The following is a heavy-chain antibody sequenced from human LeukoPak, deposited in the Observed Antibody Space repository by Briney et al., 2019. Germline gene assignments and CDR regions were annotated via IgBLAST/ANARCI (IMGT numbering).Heavy chain of an antibody. V-gene: IGHV3-53*01. J-gene: IGHJ4*02. Sequence: WSLRLSCAASGFTVSSNYMSWVRQAPGKGLEWVSVIYSGGSTYYADSVKGRFTISRDNSKNTLYLQMNSLRAEDTAVYYCAREIIQLPGYYDYWGQGTLVTVSS. D-gene: IGHD5-18*01. CDR2: IYSGGST. CDR1: GFTVSSNY. CDR3: AREIIQLPGYYDY.